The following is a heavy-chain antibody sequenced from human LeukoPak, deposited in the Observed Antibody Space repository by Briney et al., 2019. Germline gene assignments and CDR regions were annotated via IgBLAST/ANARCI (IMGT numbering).Heavy chain of an antibody. CDR1: GFTFSNYA. CDR3: AKEIYGDPTGGRFQH. V-gene: IGHV3-23*01. CDR2: ISGSGGST. D-gene: IGHD4-17*01. Sequence: GGSLRLSWAASGFTFSNYAMSWVRQAPGKGLEWVSVISGSGGSTYYADSVEGRFTVSRDNSKNTLYLQMNSLRAEDTAVFYCAKEIYGDPTGGRFQHWGQGTLVTVSS. J-gene: IGHJ1*01.